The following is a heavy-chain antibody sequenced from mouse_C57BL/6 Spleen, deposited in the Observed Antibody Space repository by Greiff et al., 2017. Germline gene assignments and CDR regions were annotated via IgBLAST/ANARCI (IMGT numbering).Heavy chain of an antibody. V-gene: IGHV2-2*01. CDR2: LWSGGST. CDR3: ARNLRSSDAMDY. CDR1: GFSLTSYG. D-gene: IGHD1-1*01. J-gene: IGHJ4*01. Sequence: QVQLKESGPGLVQPSQSLSITCTVSGFSLTSYGVHWVRQSPGKGLEWLGVLWSGGSTDYNAAFISRLSISKDNSKSQVFFKMNSLQADDTAIYDCARNLRSSDAMDYWGQGTSVTVSS.